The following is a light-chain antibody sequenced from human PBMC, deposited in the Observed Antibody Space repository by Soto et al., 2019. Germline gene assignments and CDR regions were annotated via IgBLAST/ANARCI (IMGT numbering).Light chain of an antibody. J-gene: IGKJ1*01. CDR3: QQFGSSPRT. CDR1: QMVSGTY. CDR2: CAS. Sequence: VFTQSPCTLSLSPGERATLSCRASQMVSGTYLAWYRQKPGQAPRLLIYCASSRATGIPDRFSGSGSGTDFTLTTSRLEHEDCAVYYCQQFGSSPRTFGQGIKVDIK. V-gene: IGKV3-20*01.